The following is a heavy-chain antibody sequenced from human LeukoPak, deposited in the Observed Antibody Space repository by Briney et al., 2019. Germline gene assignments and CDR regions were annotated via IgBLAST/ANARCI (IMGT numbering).Heavy chain of an antibody. Sequence: GGSLRLSCAASGFTFSSYSMTWVRQAPGKGLEWVSYISSSSSTIYYADSVKGQFTISRDNAKNSLYLQMNSLRDEDTAVYYCARASGSSWFPYYFDYWGQGTLVTVSS. CDR2: ISSSSSTI. CDR3: ARASGSSWFPYYFDY. V-gene: IGHV3-48*02. J-gene: IGHJ4*02. D-gene: IGHD6-13*01. CDR1: GFTFSSYS.